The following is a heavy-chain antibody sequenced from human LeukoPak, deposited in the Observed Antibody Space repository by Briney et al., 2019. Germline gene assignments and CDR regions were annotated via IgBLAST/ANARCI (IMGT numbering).Heavy chain of an antibody. D-gene: IGHD6-13*01. CDR2: ISYDGSNK. CDR1: GFTFSSYA. Sequence: GGSLRLSCAASGFTFSSYAMHWVRQAPGKGLEWVAVISYDGSNKYYADSVKGRFTISRDNSKNTLYLHMDSLRAEDTAVFYCARANSSSWHYFDDWGQGTLVTVSS. CDR3: ARANSSSWHYFDD. J-gene: IGHJ4*02. V-gene: IGHV3-30*01.